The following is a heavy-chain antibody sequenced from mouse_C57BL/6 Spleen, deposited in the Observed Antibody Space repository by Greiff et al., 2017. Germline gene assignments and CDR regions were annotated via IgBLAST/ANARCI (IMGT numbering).Heavy chain of an antibody. CDR3: ARSRDSRFAY. CDR2: INPSTGST. Sequence: EVKLVESGPELVKPGASVKISCTASGYSFTGYYMNWVKQSPDKSLEWIGEINPSTGSTTYNQKFKAKATLTVDKSSSTAYMQLKSLTSEDSAVYYCARSRDSRFAYWGQGTLVTVSA. CDR1: GYSFTGYY. V-gene: IGHV1-42*01. J-gene: IGHJ3*01. D-gene: IGHD6-1*01.